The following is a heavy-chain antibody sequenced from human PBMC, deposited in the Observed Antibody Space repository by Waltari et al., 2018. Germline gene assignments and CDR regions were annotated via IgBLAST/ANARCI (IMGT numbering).Heavy chain of an antibody. J-gene: IGHJ4*02. CDR2: IIPILGIA. D-gene: IGHD3-22*01. CDR1: GCTFRSYT. CDR3: ARAKGTYYYDSSGYYYFDY. Sequence: QVQLVPSGAEVKKPGSSVKVSCKASGCTFRSYTLRWVRPAPGQGSAWMGRIIPILGIANYGKKFQGRVTITADKSTSTAYMELSSLRSEDTAVYYCARAKGTYYYDSSGYYYFDYWGQGTLVTVSS. V-gene: IGHV1-69*02.